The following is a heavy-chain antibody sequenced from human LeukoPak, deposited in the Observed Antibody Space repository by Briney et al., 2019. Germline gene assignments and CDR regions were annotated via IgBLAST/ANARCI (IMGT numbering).Heavy chain of an antibody. J-gene: IGHJ5*02. CDR2: ISPKSGGT. V-gene: IGHV1-2*02. CDR1: GYSFTDYY. CDR3: ARGVAANGRRLDP. D-gene: IGHD2-15*01. Sequence: EASVKGSCTTSGYSFTDYYIHWVRQAPGQGFEWLGWISPKSGGTNYAQKFQDSVSLTRDTSIDTAYMELTSLRLDDTAIYYCARGVAANGRRLDPWGQGTLITVSS.